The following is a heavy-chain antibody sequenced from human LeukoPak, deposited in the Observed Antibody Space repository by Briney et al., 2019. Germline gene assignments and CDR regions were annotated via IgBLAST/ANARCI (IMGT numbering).Heavy chain of an antibody. Sequence: GRSLRLSCAASGFTFSNYAMHWVRQAPGKGLEWVALISHDGNNKYYADSVKGRFTISRDNSKNTLYLQMNSLRAEDTAVYYCARDPAEYSSGWFRVFDIWGQGTMVTVSS. D-gene: IGHD6-19*01. CDR3: ARDPAEYSSGWFRVFDI. V-gene: IGHV3-30*03. CDR2: ISHDGNNK. CDR1: GFTFSNYA. J-gene: IGHJ3*02.